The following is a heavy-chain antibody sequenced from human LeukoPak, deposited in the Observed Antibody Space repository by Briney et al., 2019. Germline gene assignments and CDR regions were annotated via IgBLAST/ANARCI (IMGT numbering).Heavy chain of an antibody. CDR3: AKDLGWQFYGMDV. CDR2: ISGDADNT. D-gene: IGHD2-15*01. CDR1: GFTFDDYA. Sequence: PGGSLRLSCGASGFTFDDYAMHWVRQAPGKGLEWVSLISGDADNTHYADSVKGRFTISRDNNKNSLYLQMNSLRTEDSALYYCAKDLGWQFYGMDVWGQGTTVTVSS. V-gene: IGHV3-43*02. J-gene: IGHJ6*02.